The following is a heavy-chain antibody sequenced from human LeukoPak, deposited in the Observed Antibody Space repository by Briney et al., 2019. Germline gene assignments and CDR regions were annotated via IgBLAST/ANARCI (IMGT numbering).Heavy chain of an antibody. CDR3: ARDLGGVGATKYYFDY. J-gene: IGHJ4*02. CDR2: IYHSGST. Sequence: SGTLSLTCAVSGGSISSSNWWSWVRQPPGKGLEWIGEIYHSGSTNYNPSLKSRVTISVDKSKNQFSLKLSSVTAADTAVYYCARDLGGVGATKYYFDYWGQGTLVTVSS. D-gene: IGHD1-26*01. CDR1: GGSISSSNW. V-gene: IGHV4-4*02.